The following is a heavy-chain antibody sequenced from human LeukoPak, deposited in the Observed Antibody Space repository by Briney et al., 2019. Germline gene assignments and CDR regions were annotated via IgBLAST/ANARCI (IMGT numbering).Heavy chain of an antibody. Sequence: SVKVSCKASGGTFSSCAISWVRQAPGQGLEWMGGIIPIFGTANYAQKFQGRVTITADKSTSTAYMELSSLRSEDTAVYYCACGKVRVVPAATGAPFDYWGHGTLVTVSS. D-gene: IGHD2-2*01. V-gene: IGHV1-69*06. CDR2: IIPIFGTA. J-gene: IGHJ4*01. CDR3: ACGKVRVVPAATGAPFDY. CDR1: GGTFSSCA.